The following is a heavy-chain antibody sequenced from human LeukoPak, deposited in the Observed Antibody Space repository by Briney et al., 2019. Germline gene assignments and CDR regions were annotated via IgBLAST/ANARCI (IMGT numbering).Heavy chain of an antibody. CDR2: ISSSSSYI. CDR3: ARARGSGWYNDY. D-gene: IGHD6-19*01. CDR1: GFSFSSYS. V-gene: IGHV3-21*01. J-gene: IGHJ4*02. Sequence: PGGSLRLSCAASGFSFSSYSMNWVHQAPGKGPEWVSSISSSSSYIYYADSVKGRFTISRDNAKNSLYLQMNSLRAEDTAVYYCARARGSGWYNDYWGQGTLVTVSS.